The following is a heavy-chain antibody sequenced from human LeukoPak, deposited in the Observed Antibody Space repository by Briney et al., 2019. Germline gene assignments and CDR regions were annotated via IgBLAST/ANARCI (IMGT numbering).Heavy chain of an antibody. CDR2: INPSGGST. D-gene: IGHD4-17*01. V-gene: IGHV1-46*01. J-gene: IGHJ3*02. CDR3: ARSYYGDYDHVAFDI. CDR1: GYTFTSYY. Sequence: ASVKVSCKASGYTFTSYYMHWVRQAPGQGLEWMGIINPSGGSTSYAQKFQGRVTMTRDTSTSTVYMELSSLRSEDTAVYYCARSYYGDYDHVAFDIWGQGTMVTVSS.